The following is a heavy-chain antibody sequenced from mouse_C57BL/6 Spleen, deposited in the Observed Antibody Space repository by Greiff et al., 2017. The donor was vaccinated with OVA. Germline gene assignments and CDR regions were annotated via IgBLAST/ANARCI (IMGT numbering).Heavy chain of an antibody. CDR3: ARSNYSNWYFDV. J-gene: IGHJ1*03. CDR2: INPNYGST. CDR1: GYSFTDYN. V-gene: IGHV1-39*01. Sequence: EVQLQQSGPELVKPGASVKISCKASGYSFTDYNMNWVKQSNGKSLEWIGVINPNYGSTSYNQKFKGKATLTVDQSSSTAYMQLNSLTSEDSAVYYYARSNYSNWYFDVWGTGTTVTVSS. D-gene: IGHD2-5*01.